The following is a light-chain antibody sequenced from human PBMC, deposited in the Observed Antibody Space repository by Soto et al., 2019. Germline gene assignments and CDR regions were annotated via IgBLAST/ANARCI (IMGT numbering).Light chain of an antibody. CDR3: MQGIQWPFT. J-gene: IGKJ3*01. CDR2: KVS. CDR1: QSLVHSDGNTY. V-gene: IGKV2-30*02. Sequence: DVVMTQSPLSLPVTRGQPASISCRSSQSLVHSDGNTYLTWFQQRPGQSPRRLIYKVSNRDSGVPDRFSGSGSDTDFTLKISRVEAEDVGVYYCMQGIQWPFTFGPGTTVDIK.